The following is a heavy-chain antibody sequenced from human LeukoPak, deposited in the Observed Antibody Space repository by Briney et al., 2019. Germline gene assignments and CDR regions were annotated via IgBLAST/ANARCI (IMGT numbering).Heavy chain of an antibody. D-gene: IGHD6-6*01. J-gene: IGHJ5*02. CDR2: IYYSGST. CDR1: GGSISSYY. CDR3: ARDSIGGSSSP. Sequence: SETLSLTCTVSGGSISSYYWSWTRQPPGKGLEWIGYIYYSGSTNYNPSLKSRVTISVDTSKNQFSLKLSSVTAADTAVYYCARDSIGGSSSPWGQGTLVTVSS. V-gene: IGHV4-59*01.